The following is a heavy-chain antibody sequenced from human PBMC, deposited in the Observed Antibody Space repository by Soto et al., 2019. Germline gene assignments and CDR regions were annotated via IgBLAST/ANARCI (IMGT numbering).Heavy chain of an antibody. CDR2: IKSKTDGGTT. D-gene: IGHD3-3*01. CDR1: GLTFSKAW. V-gene: IGHV3-15*01. J-gene: IGHJ4*02. CDR3: TTDALRFLEWLSY. Sequence: EVQLVESGGGLVKPGGSLRLSCAASGLTFSKAWMSWVRQAPGKGLEWVGRIKSKTDGGTTDYAAPVKGRFTIKRDDSKNTLYLQMNSLKTEDTAVYYCTTDALRFLEWLSYWGQGTLVTVSS.